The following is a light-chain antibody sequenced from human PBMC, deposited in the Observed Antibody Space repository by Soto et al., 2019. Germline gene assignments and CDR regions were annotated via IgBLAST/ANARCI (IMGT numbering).Light chain of an antibody. CDR2: EVS. CDR1: SSDVDTYKY. V-gene: IGLV2-14*01. J-gene: IGLJ2*01. CDR3: CSYAGSTTRAQ. Sequence: QSALTQPASVSGSPGQSITISCTGTSSDVDTYKYVSWYQQHPGKAPKLMIYEVSYRPSGVSDRFSGSKSGNTASLTISGRQAEDEGDYYCCSYAGSTTRAQFGGGTKVTVL.